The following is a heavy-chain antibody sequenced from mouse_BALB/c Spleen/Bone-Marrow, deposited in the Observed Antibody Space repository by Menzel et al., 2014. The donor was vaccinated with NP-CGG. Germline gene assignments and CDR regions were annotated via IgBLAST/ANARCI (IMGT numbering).Heavy chain of an antibody. V-gene: IGHV5-12*02. Sequence: EVQLVESGGGLVQPGGSLKLSCATYGFTFSDYYMYWVRQTPEKRLEWVAYITKGGGSTYYPDIVKGRFTISRDNAKNTLYLQMSRLKSEDTAMYYCARQLAYAMDYWGQGTSVTVSS. CDR1: GFTFSDYY. CDR3: ARQLAYAMDY. J-gene: IGHJ4*01. CDR2: ITKGGGST. D-gene: IGHD4-1*01.